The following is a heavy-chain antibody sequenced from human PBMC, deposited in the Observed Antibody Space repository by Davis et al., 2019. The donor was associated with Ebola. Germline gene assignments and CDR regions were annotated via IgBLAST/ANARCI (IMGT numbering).Heavy chain of an antibody. CDR1: GFTFSSYW. CDR3: ARVATDWFDP. CDR2: INGDGTIT. V-gene: IGHV3-74*01. J-gene: IGHJ5*02. Sequence: GESLMLSCAASGFTFSSYWMHWVRQAPGTGLVWVPHINGDGTITNYADSVKGRFTISRDNAKNTLYLQMNSLRVEDAGLYFCARVATDWFDPWGQGTLVTVSS.